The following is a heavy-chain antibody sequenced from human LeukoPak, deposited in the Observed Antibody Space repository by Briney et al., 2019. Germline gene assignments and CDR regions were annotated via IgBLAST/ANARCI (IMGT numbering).Heavy chain of an antibody. D-gene: IGHD3-22*01. J-gene: IGHJ4*02. V-gene: IGHV3-64D*09. CDR2: ISSNGGST. CDR3: ASTYHYDSSGYYPFDY. CDR1: GFTFTSDA. Sequence: GGSLRLSCSASGFTFTSDAMHWVRQAPGQGLEYVSGISSNGGSTGYADSVKGRFTISRDNSKRGMFLQMSSLRPEDTAIYYCASTYHYDSSGYYPFDYWGQGTLVTVSS.